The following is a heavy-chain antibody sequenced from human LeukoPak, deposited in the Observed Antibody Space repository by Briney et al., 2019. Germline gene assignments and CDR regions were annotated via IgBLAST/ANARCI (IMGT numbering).Heavy chain of an antibody. D-gene: IGHD3-3*01. J-gene: IGHJ4*02. CDR2: TKGKTDGGTT. CDR3: TTDEWN. V-gene: IGHV3-15*01. CDR1: GFTFNDAW. Sequence: GGSLRLSCAASGFTFNDAWMSWGRQAPGKGLEWVGRTKGKTDGGTTDYAAPVKGRFTISRDDSKNTLYLQMNSLKTEDTAVYYCTTDEWNWGQGTLVTVSS.